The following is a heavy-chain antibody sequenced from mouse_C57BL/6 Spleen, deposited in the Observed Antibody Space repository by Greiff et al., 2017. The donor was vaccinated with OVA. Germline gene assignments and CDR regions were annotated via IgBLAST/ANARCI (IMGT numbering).Heavy chain of an antibody. CDR1: GYTFTNYW. CDR2: IYPGGGYT. CDR3: ARGWIYDGNNYYAMDY. Sequence: QVQLQQSGAELVRPGTSVKMSCKASGYTFTNYWIGWAKQRPGHGLEWIGDIYPGGGYTNYNEKFKGKATLTADKSSSTAYMQFSSLTSEDSAIYDCARGWIYDGNNYYAMDYWGQGTSVTVSS. D-gene: IGHD2-1*01. V-gene: IGHV1-63*01. J-gene: IGHJ4*01.